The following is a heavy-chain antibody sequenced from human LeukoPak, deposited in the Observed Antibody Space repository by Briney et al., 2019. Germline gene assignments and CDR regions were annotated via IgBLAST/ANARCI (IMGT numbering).Heavy chain of an antibody. D-gene: IGHD6-13*01. V-gene: IGHV4-4*07. CDR1: GGSISSYY. J-gene: IGHJ5*02. CDR2: IYTSGST. CDR3: ARVTYSSSSTNNWFDP. Sequence: SETLSLTCTVSGGSISSYYWSWIRQPAGKGLEWIGRIYTSGSTNYNPSLKSRVTMSVDTPKNQFSLKLSSVTAADTAVYYCARVTYSSSSTNNWFDPWGQGTLVTVSS.